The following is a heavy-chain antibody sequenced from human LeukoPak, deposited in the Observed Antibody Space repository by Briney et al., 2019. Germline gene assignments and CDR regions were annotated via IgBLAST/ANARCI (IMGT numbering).Heavy chain of an antibody. CDR1: GGSISSYY. Sequence: SETLSLTCTVSGGSISSYYWSWIRQPPGEGLEWIGYIHYSGSTSYNPSLKSRVTISVDTSKNQISLKVRSATAADTAVYYCARTTEDCSSTSCYQYWFDPWGQGTLVTVSS. CDR2: IHYSGST. D-gene: IGHD2-2*01. J-gene: IGHJ5*02. V-gene: IGHV4-59*01. CDR3: ARTTEDCSSTSCYQYWFDP.